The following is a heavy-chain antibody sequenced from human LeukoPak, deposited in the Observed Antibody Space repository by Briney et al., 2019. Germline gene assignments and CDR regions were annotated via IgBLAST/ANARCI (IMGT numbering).Heavy chain of an antibody. CDR2: ISGSGGST. CDR1: GFTFSSYS. Sequence: PGGSLRLSCAASGFTFSSYSMNWVRQAPGKGLEWVSAISGSGGSTYYADSVKGRFTISRDNSKNTLYLQMNSLRAEDTAVYYCAKKDYYYYYMDVWGKGTTVTVSS. CDR3: AKKDYYYYYMDV. V-gene: IGHV3-23*01. J-gene: IGHJ6*03.